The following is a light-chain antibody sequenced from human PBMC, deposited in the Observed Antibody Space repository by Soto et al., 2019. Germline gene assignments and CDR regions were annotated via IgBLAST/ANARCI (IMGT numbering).Light chain of an antibody. J-gene: IGKJ1*01. Sequence: IQMTQSPSSLSASVEDRVTITCQASQDISNYLNWYQQKPGKAPKRLIYAASSLQSGVPSRFSGSGSGTEFTLTISSLQPEDFATYYCLQHNSYPRTFGQGTKVDIK. CDR1: QDISNY. V-gene: IGKV1-17*01. CDR2: AAS. CDR3: LQHNSYPRT.